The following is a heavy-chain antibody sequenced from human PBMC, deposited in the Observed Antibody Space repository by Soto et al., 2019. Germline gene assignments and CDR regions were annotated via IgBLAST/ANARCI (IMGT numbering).Heavy chain of an antibody. CDR2: IYYSGST. J-gene: IGHJ4*02. Sequence: QLQLQESGPGLVKPSETLSLTCTVSGGSISSSSYYWGWIRQPPGKGLEWIGSIYYSGSTYYNPSLKSRVTISVDTSKNQFSLKLSSVTAADTAVYYCARQVIVGATEFDYGGQGTLVTVSS. V-gene: IGHV4-39*01. CDR1: GGSISSSSYY. D-gene: IGHD1-26*01. CDR3: ARQVIVGATEFDY.